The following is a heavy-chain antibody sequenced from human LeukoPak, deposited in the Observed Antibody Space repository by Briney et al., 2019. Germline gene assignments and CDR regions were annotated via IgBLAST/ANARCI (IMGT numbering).Heavy chain of an antibody. CDR2: IIPILGIA. CDR1: GGAFSSYA. CDR3: ARDQSSGPIAWPHADCWFGP. V-gene: IGHV1-69*04. J-gene: IGHJ5*02. Sequence: SVKVSCKASGGAFSSYAISWVRQAPGQGLEWMGRIIPILGIANYAQKFQGRVTITADKSTSTAYMELSSLRSEDTAVYYCARDQSSGPIAWPHADCWFGPWGQGTLVTVSS. D-gene: IGHD6-19*01.